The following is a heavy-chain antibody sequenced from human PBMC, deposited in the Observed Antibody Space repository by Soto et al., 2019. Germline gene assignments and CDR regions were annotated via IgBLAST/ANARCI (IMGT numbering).Heavy chain of an antibody. J-gene: IGHJ6*02. Sequence: SGPTLVNPTQTLTLTCTFSAFSLSTGGVGVGWIRQPPGKALEWLALIYWDDDKRYGPSLRSRLTITKDTSKNQVVLTMTNMDPVDTATYYCIQSRCGGDCLQSYAAYYYYGMDVWGQGTTVTVSS. V-gene: IGHV2-5*05. CDR3: IQSRCGGDCLQSYAAYYYYGMDV. CDR2: IYWDDDK. CDR1: AFSLSTGGVG. D-gene: IGHD2-21*02.